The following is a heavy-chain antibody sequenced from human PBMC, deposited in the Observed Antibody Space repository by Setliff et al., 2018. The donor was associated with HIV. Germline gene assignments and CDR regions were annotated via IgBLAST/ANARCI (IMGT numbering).Heavy chain of an antibody. D-gene: IGHD2-8*01. CDR2: ISPEGNKK. V-gene: IGHV3-7*03. J-gene: IGHJ5*02. Sequence: GESLKISCAASGFTFSDFWMYWVRQAPGKGLEWVANISPEGNKKYYVGSVKGRFTSSSDNAKSSLFLQMSSLRAEDTAVYYWARVLLRTNPVYGVASNWFDPWGQGTLVTVSS. CDR1: GFTFSDFW. CDR3: ARVLLRTNPVYGVASNWFDP.